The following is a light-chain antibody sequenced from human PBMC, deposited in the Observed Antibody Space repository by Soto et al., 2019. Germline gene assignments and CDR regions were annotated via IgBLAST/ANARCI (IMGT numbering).Light chain of an antibody. Sequence: DIQMTQSPSTLSASVGDRVTITCRASQTISNWLAWYQQKPGKAPKLLIYDASSLESGVPSRFSGSGSGTEFTLTISSLQPDEFATYYCQQYNSYWRTFGQGTKVEIK. V-gene: IGKV1-5*01. CDR3: QQYNSYWRT. J-gene: IGKJ1*01. CDR1: QTISNW. CDR2: DAS.